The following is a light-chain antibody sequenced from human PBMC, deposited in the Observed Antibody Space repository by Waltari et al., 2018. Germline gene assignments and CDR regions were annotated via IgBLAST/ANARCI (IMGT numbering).Light chain of an antibody. CDR1: QSLLHSNVYNY. V-gene: IGKV2-28*01. CDR3: MQALQTPLT. CDR2: LGS. Sequence: DIVMTQSPPSLPVTPGEPAPISCRSSQSLLHSNVYNYLDWYLQKPGQSPQLLIYLGSHRASGVPDRFSGSGSGTDFTLKISRVEAEDVGVYYCMQALQTPLTFGGGTKVEIK. J-gene: IGKJ4*01.